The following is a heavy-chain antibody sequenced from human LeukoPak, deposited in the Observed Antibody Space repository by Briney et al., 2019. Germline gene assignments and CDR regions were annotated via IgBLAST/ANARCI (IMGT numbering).Heavy chain of an antibody. CDR2: ITGSTGST. CDR3: AKDAQQNYYDSSGYPPGY. CDR1: GFTVSSNY. D-gene: IGHD3-22*01. V-gene: IGHV3-23*01. Sequence: GGSLRLSCAASGFTVSSNYMSWVRQAPGKGLEGVSSITGSTGSTYYADSVKGRFTISRDNSKNTLYLQMNSLRAEDTAVYYCAKDAQQNYYDSSGYPPGYWGQGTLVTVSS. J-gene: IGHJ4*02.